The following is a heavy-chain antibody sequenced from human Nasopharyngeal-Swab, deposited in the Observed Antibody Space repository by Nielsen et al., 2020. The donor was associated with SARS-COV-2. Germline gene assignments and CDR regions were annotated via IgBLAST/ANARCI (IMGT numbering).Heavy chain of an antibody. V-gene: IGHV3-74*01. CDR2: INPHESST. CDR3: ARSRSAMDV. J-gene: IGHJ6*02. CDR1: GFTCWCYW. Sequence: GGSLRLSWAASGFTCWCYWMHWDLQAPGEGLVWDSRINPHESSTAYTGSVKGRFNISRDNAKNTLYQQMSSLRAEETAVYDCARSRSAMDVWGQGTTVTVSS.